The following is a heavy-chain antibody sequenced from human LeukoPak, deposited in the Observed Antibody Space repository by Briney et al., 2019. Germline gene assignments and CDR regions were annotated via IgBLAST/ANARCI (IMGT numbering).Heavy chain of an antibody. CDR3: ARDLGWSIAAPG. Sequence: ASVKVSCKASGYTFTSYDINWVRQATGQGLEWMGWMNPNSGNTGYAQKFQGRVTMTRNTSISTAYMELSSLRSEDTAVYYCARDLGWSIAAPGWGQGTLVTVSS. D-gene: IGHD6-6*01. J-gene: IGHJ4*02. CDR2: MNPNSGNT. V-gene: IGHV1-8*01. CDR1: GYTFTSYD.